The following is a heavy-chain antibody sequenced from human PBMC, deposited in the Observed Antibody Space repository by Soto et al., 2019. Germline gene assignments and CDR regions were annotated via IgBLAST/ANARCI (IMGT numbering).Heavy chain of an antibody. V-gene: IGHV3-13*01. J-gene: IGHJ6*02. CDR2: IGSAGDS. CDR1: GYTFRSSD. D-gene: IGHD3-10*01. Sequence: HRXVSLRHSGAASGYTFRSSDMHWVRQVTGKGLEWVSVIGSAGDSNYAPSVKCRFTISRENAKNSLYLQMNSLRAGATAVSYCASGSKGTYGMDVWGQGTTFTVSS. CDR3: ASGSKGTYGMDV.